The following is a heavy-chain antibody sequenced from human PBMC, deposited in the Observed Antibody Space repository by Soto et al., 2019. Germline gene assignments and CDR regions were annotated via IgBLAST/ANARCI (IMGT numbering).Heavy chain of an antibody. CDR1: GFTFSSYA. CDR2: IIGSGGST. D-gene: IGHD4-4*01. Sequence: EVQLLESGGGLVQPGGSLRLSCAASGFTFSSYAMSWVRQAPGKGLEWVAAIIGSGGSTYYADAGMGRFTISRDNSKTTLYLQMTSLRADDTAVYYSAKDPTRQYYFDYWGQGTLVTVSS. V-gene: IGHV3-23*01. J-gene: IGHJ4*02. CDR3: AKDPTRQYYFDY.